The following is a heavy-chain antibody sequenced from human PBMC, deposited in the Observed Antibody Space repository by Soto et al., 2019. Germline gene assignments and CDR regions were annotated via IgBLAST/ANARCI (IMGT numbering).Heavy chain of an antibody. CDR1: GGTFSSYA. CDR2: IIPIFGTA. CDR3: ARLEGTIFGVVRSGMDV. Sequence: SVKVSCKASGGTFSSYAISWVRQAPGQGLEWMVGIIPIFGTANYAQKFQGRVTITADESTSTAYMELSSLRSEDTAVYYCARLEGTIFGVVRSGMDVWGQGTTVTSP. V-gene: IGHV1-69*13. D-gene: IGHD3-3*01. J-gene: IGHJ6*02.